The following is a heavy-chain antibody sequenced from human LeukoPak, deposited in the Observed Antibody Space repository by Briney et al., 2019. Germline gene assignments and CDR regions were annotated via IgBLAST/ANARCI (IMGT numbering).Heavy chain of an antibody. CDR1: GFTFSSYG. J-gene: IGHJ5*02. CDR2: ISYDGSSK. D-gene: IGHD3-22*01. CDR3: AKDLYDSSGGGLDP. Sequence: GRSLRLSCAASGFTFSSYGMHWVRQAPGKGLEWVAVISYDGSSKYYADSVKGRFTISRDNSKNTLYLQMNSLRAEDTAVYYCAKDLYDSSGGGLDPWGQGTLVTVSS. V-gene: IGHV3-30*18.